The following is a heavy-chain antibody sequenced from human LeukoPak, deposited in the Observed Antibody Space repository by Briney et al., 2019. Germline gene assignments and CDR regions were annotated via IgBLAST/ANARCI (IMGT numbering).Heavy chain of an antibody. Sequence: SETLSLTCAVYGGSFSGYYWSWIRQPPGKGLEWIGEINHSGSTNYNPSLKSRVTISVDTSKNQFSLKLSSVTAADTAVYYRARGLPTYYYDSSGYYFRYWGQGTLVTVSS. CDR1: GGSFSGYY. CDR3: ARGLPTYYYDSSGYYFRY. CDR2: INHSGST. V-gene: IGHV4-34*01. D-gene: IGHD3-22*01. J-gene: IGHJ4*02.